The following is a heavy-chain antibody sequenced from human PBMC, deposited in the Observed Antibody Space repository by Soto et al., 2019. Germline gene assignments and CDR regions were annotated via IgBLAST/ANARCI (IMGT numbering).Heavy chain of an antibody. V-gene: IGHV3-66*01. Sequence: GGSLRLSCAASGFTVSVNLMNWVRQGSGKGLEWVSVINGGGSTDYADSVKGRFTISRDISRNTLYLQMNSLRAEDTAVYYCVRENYYYGMDVWGQGTTVTVSS. CDR3: VRENYYYGMDV. CDR1: GFTVSVNL. CDR2: INGGGST. J-gene: IGHJ6*02.